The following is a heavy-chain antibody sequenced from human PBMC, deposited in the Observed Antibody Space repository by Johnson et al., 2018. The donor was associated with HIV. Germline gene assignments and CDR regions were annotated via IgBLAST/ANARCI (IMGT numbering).Heavy chain of an antibody. J-gene: IGHJ3*02. CDR2: IRYDGSNK. D-gene: IGHD3-3*01. CDR3: ARGPILEWLSGDGFDM. V-gene: IGHV3-33*01. Sequence: QVQLVESGGGVVQPGRSLRLSCAASGFTFSSYGMHWVRQAPGKGLEWVAFIRYDGSNKYYADSVKGRFTISRDNSKNTLYLQMNSLRAEDTAVYYCARGPILEWLSGDGFDMWGQGTKVTV. CDR1: GFTFSSYG.